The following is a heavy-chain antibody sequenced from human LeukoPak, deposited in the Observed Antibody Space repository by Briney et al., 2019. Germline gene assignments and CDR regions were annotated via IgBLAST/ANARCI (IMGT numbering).Heavy chain of an antibody. D-gene: IGHD6-19*01. Sequence: TGGSLRLSCAASGFTVRSNYMSWVRQAPGKGLEWVSVIYSGGSTYYADSVKGRFTISRDNSKNTLYLQMNSLRAEDTAVYYCARDPEIAVAAPGDYWGQGTLVTVSS. CDR3: ARDPEIAVAAPGDY. CDR1: GFTVRSNY. J-gene: IGHJ4*02. CDR2: IYSGGST. V-gene: IGHV3-53*01.